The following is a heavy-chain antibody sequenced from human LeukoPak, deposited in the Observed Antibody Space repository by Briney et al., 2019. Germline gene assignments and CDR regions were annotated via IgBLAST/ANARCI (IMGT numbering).Heavy chain of an antibody. CDR3: TTIRGFCSGRSCLGY. V-gene: IGHV3-23*01. CDR2: ISGSGGST. D-gene: IGHD2-15*01. Sequence: GGSLRLSCAASGFTFSSYAMSWVRQAPGKGLEWVSAISGSGGSTYYADSVKGRFTISRDNSKNTLYLQMNSLKSEDTAVYYCTTIRGFCSGRSCLGYWGQGTLVTVSS. CDR1: GFTFSSYA. J-gene: IGHJ4*02.